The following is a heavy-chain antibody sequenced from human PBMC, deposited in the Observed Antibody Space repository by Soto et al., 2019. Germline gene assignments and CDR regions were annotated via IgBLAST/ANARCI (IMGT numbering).Heavy chain of an antibody. J-gene: IGHJ6*02. CDR3: ARHKITIFGTTYYYGMDV. Sequence: SETKSVTCTFSGCSLSSGGCYWRWIRQHPGKGLEWIGYIYYSGSTNYNPSLKSRVTISVDTSKNQFPLKLSSVTAADTAVYYCARHKITIFGTTYYYGMDVWGQGTTVTVSS. CDR1: GCSLSSGGCY. CDR2: IYYSGST. V-gene: IGHV4-61*08. D-gene: IGHD3-3*01.